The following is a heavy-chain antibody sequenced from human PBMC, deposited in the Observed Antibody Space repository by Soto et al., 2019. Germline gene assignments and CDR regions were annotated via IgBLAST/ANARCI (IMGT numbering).Heavy chain of an antibody. CDR1: GFIFSTYS. D-gene: IGHD6-13*01. CDR3: ARDHIALDY. V-gene: IGHV3-33*08. CDR2: IWYGGSNK. J-gene: IGHJ4*02. Sequence: GGSLRLSCAASGFIFSTYSMNWVRQAPGKGLEWVAVIWYGGSNKYYADSVKGRFTISRDNSKKTVYLQMNSLRAEDTAVYYCARDHIALDYWGQGTQVTLSS.